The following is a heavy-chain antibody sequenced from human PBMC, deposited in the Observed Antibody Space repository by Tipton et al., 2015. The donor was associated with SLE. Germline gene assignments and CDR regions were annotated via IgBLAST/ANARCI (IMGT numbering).Heavy chain of an antibody. CDR1: GFTFCSYW. D-gene: IGHD1-26*01. Sequence: GSLRLSCAGSGFTFCSYWMSWISQAPGNGLEWVAQKKQDGSEIYYVDSVKGRFTISSDNAKNSLYLQMDSLRAEDTAVYYCSNWEESNKWGQGTLVTVSS. J-gene: IGHJ4*02. V-gene: IGHV3-7*01. CDR3: SNWEESNK. CDR2: KKQDGSEI.